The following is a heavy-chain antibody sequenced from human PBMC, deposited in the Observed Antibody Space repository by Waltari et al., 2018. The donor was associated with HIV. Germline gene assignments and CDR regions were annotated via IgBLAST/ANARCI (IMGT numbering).Heavy chain of an antibody. J-gene: IGHJ6*02. CDR2: MSPNSVNT. Sequence: QVQLVQSGAEVKKPGASVKVSCKASGYAFATYDVNWVRQATGQGPEWMGLMSPNSVNTVYAQEFQGRFTMTRDTSISTVYMELSSLTSEDTAVYYCARGGSASMDVWGQGTTVTVSS. CDR3: ARGGSASMDV. CDR1: GYAFATYD. V-gene: IGHV1-8*01.